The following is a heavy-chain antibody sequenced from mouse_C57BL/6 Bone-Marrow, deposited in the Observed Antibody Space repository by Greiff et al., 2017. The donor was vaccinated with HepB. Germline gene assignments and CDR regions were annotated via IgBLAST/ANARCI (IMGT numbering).Heavy chain of an antibody. CDR1: GYTFTDYE. Sequence: QVQLQQSGAELVRPGASVTLSCKASGYTFTDYEMHWVKQTPVHGLEWIGAIDPETGGTAYNQKFKGKAILTADKSSSTAYMELRSLTSEDSAVYYCTRSDDGYYRYWFAYWSQGTLVTVSA. V-gene: IGHV1-15*01. CDR2: IDPETGGT. CDR3: TRSDDGYYRYWFAY. D-gene: IGHD2-3*01. J-gene: IGHJ3*01.